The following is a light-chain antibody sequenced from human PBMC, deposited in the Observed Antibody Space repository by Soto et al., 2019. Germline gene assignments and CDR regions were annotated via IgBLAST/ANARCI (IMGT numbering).Light chain of an antibody. CDR1: SSDVGGYNY. V-gene: IGLV2-14*01. Sequence: QSALTQPASVSASPGQSITISCTGTSSDVGGYNYVSWYQQYPGKAPKLIIYDVVKRPSGISNRFSGSKSGNTASLTISGLQAEDEADYNCTSYGTVSNLYVFGTGTKVTVL. J-gene: IGLJ1*01. CDR2: DVV. CDR3: TSYGTVSNLYV.